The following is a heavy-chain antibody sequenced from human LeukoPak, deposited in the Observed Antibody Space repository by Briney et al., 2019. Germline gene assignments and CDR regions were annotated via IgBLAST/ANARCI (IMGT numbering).Heavy chain of an antibody. V-gene: IGHV3-23*01. CDR2: ISGSGGST. CDR1: GFTFSSYA. D-gene: IGHD2-21*01. Sequence: PGGSLRLSRAASGFTFSSYAMSWVRQAPGKGLEWVSAISGSGGSTYYADSVKGRFTISRDNSKNTVYLQMNSLRAEDTAVYYCARNIPVTRWGYWGQGTLVTVSS. CDR3: ARNIPVTRWGY. J-gene: IGHJ4*02.